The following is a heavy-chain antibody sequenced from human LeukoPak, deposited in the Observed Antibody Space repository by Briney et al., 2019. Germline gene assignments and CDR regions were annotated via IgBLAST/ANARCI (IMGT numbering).Heavy chain of an antibody. Sequence: GGSLRLSCAASGFTLSRNSMNWVRQAPGKGVEWVSSISTSSSYIYYADTVKGGSTLPRENAKNSLSLQINKQREKDIAVHNFAIDEIGITTYDSYFDYWGQGTLVTVSS. CDR1: GFTLSRNS. V-gene: IGHV3-21*03. D-gene: IGHD3-22*01. CDR2: ISTSSSYI. CDR3: AIDEIGITTYDSYFDY. J-gene: IGHJ4*02.